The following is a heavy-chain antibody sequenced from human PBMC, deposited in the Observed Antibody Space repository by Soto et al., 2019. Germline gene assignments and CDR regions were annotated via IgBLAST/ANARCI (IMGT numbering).Heavy chain of an antibody. D-gene: IGHD3-9*01. CDR1: GFSFRMYG. J-gene: IGHJ5*02. Sequence: EVQLVESGGGLTQPGGSLRLSCVGSGFSFRMYGMNWVRQAPGKGLEWVSHISGSGSTKYYTGSVKGRFIISRNNAKNTLYLEMNSLRDEDAAVYYCASAAYDILAGYEYWFDHWGQGTLVTVS. CDR3: ASAAYDILAGYEYWFDH. V-gene: IGHV3-48*02. CDR2: ISGSGSTK.